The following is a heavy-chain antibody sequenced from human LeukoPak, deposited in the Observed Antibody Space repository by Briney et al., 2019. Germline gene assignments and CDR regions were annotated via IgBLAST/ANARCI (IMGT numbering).Heavy chain of an antibody. V-gene: IGHV4-34*01. CDR1: GGSFSGYY. CDR3: ARAYYYDSSAAIDY. Sequence: PSETLSLTCAVYGGSFSGYYWNWIRRPPGMGLEWIGEINHRGGTGYNPSLKGRVTMSVDTSKNVFSLKLTSVTAADTAVYYCARAYYYDSSAAIDYWGQGILVTVSS. D-gene: IGHD3-22*01. CDR2: INHRGGT. J-gene: IGHJ4*02.